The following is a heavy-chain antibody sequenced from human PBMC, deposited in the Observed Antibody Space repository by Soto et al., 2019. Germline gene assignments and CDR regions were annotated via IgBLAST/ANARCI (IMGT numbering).Heavy chain of an antibody. V-gene: IGHV1-8*01. CDR3: ARKLRAAACYDS. CDR2: MNPNNDYT. J-gene: IGHJ4*02. Sequence: ASVNVSCKASGYTFTSYEINWVRQAAGQGLEWMGWMNPNNDYTGFAERFQGRVTMTRNTSISTAYMELSSLRSEDTAVYYCARKLRAAACYDSWGQGTLVTVSS. CDR1: GYTFTSYE. D-gene: IGHD6-13*01.